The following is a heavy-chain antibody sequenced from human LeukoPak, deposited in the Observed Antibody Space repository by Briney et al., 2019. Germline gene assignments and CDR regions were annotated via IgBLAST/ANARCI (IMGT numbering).Heavy chain of an antibody. J-gene: IGHJ6*02. CDR3: AKDLGTKRITIFGVAPYYYGMDV. V-gene: IGHV3-23*01. D-gene: IGHD3-3*01. CDR2: ISGSGGST. Sequence: GGSLRLSCAASGFTFSSYAMSWVRQAPGKGLEWVSAISGSGGSTYYADSVKGRFTISRDNSKNTLYLQMNSLRAEDTAVYYCAKDLGTKRITIFGVAPYYYGMDVWGQGTTVTVSS. CDR1: GFTFSSYA.